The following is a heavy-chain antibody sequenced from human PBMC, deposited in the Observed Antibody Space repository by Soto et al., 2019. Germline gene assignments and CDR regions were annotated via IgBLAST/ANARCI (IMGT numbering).Heavy chain of an antibody. J-gene: IGHJ4*02. Sequence: PSETLSLTCTVSGGSISSGGYYWSWIRQHPGKGLEWIGYIYYSGSTNYNPSLKSRVTISVDKSKNQFSLKLSSVTAADTAVYYCASGSGSYSKRWFDYWGQGTLVTVSS. CDR3: ASGSGSYSKRWFDY. V-gene: IGHV4-31*03. D-gene: IGHD3-10*01. CDR1: GGSISSGGYY. CDR2: IYYSGST.